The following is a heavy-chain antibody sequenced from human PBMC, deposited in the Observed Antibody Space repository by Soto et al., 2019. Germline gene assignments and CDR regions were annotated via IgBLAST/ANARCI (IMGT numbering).Heavy chain of an antibody. CDR3: GRLYSGGSPDVDP. CDR2: INHSGST. Sequence: PSETLSLTCAVYGGSFSGYYWSWIRQPPGKGLEWIGEINHSGSTNYNPSLKSRVTISVDTSKNQFSLKLSSVTAADTAVYYCGRLYSGGSPDVDPWGQGTLVTVSS. CDR1: GGSFSGYY. D-gene: IGHD6-19*01. V-gene: IGHV4-34*01. J-gene: IGHJ5*02.